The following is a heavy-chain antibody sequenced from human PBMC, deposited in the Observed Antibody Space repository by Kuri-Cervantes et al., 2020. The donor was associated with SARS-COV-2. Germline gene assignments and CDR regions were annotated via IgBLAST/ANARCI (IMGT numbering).Heavy chain of an antibody. CDR3: TRDPTEHQGVIMWAYY. Sequence: SVNVSCKASGGTFSSYAISWVRQAPGQGLEWMGGIIPIFGIANYAQKFQGRVTITADKSTSTAYMELSSLRSEDTAVYYYTRDPTEHQGVIMWAYYWGQGNLVTVSS. J-gene: IGHJ4*02. CDR2: IIPIFGIA. CDR1: GGTFSSYA. V-gene: IGHV1-69*10. D-gene: IGHD3-10*01.